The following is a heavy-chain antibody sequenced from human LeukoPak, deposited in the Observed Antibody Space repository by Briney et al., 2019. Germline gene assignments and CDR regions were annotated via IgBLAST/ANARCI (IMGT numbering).Heavy chain of an antibody. CDR3: ARPGYSSGWYYYFDY. V-gene: IGHV3-53*01. J-gene: IGHJ4*02. D-gene: IGHD6-19*01. Sequence: PGGSLRLSCAASGFTVRSSYMSWVRQAPGKGLEWVSVIYSGGSTYYADSVKGRFTISRDNAKNTLYLQMNSLRAEDTAVYYCARPGYSSGWYYYFDYWGQGTLVTVSS. CDR2: IYSGGST. CDR1: GFTVRSSY.